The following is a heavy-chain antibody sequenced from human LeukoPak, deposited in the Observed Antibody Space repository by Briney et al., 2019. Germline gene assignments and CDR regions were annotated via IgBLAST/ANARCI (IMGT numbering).Heavy chain of an antibody. CDR2: ISYDGSNK. V-gene: IGHV3-30*04. CDR3: ARAYGDSTTIDY. D-gene: IGHD4-17*01. Sequence: GRSLRLSCAASGFTFDDYAMHWVRQAPGKGLEWVAVISYDGSNKYYADSVKGRFTISRDNSKNTLYLQMNSLRAEDTAVYYCARAYGDSTTIDYWGQGTLVTVSS. J-gene: IGHJ4*02. CDR1: GFTFDDYA.